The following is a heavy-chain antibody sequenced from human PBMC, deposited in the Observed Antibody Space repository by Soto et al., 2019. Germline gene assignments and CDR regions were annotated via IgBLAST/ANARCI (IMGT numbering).Heavy chain of an antibody. CDR2: ISAYNGNT. J-gene: IGHJ6*02. D-gene: IGHD3-10*01. V-gene: IGHV1-18*04. CDR1: GYTFTSYG. Sequence: GASVKVSCKASGYTFTSYGISWVRQAPGQGLEWMGWISAYNGNTNYAQKLQGRVTMTTDTSTSTAYMGLRSLRSDDTAVYYCARTYGSGSYYYYYGMDVWGQGTTVTVSS. CDR3: ARTYGSGSYYYYYGMDV.